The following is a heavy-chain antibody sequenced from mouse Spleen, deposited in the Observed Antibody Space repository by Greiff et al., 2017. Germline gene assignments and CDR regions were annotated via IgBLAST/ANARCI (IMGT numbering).Heavy chain of an antibody. CDR1: GYTFTDYY. CDR2: IYPGSGNT. J-gene: IGHJ3*01. D-gene: IGHD2-3*01. Sequence: QVQLQQSGAELVRPGASVKLSCKASGYTFTDYYINWVKQRPGQGLEWIARIYPGSGNTYYNEKFKGKATLTAEKSSSTAYMQLSSLTSEDSAVYFCASQDDGYYVPWFAYWGQGTLVTVSA. CDR3: ASQDDGYYVPWFAY. V-gene: IGHV1-76*01.